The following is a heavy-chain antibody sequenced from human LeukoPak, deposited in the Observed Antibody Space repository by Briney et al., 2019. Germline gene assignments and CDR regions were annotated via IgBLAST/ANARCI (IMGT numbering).Heavy chain of an antibody. CDR2: IYYSGST. V-gene: IGHV4-59*08. CDR1: GGSISSYY. J-gene: IGHJ4*02. D-gene: IGHD3-22*01. Sequence: SETLSLTCTVSGGSISSYYWSWIRQPPGKGLEWIGYIYYSGSTNYNPSLKSRVTISVDTSKNQFSLKLSSVTAADTAVYYCARRKVAHYNDSSGYYDYWGQGTLVTVSS. CDR3: ARRKVAHYNDSSGYYDY.